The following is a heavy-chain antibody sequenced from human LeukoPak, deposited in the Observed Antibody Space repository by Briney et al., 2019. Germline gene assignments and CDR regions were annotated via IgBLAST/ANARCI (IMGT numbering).Heavy chain of an antibody. CDR3: ARGSVIAAVSPNWFDP. CDR1: GYTCTSYY. Sequence: ASVKVSCKASGYTCTSYYMHWVRQAPGQGLEWMGIINPSGGSTSYAQKFQGRVTMTRDMSTSTVYMELSSLRSEDTAVYYCARGSVIAAVSPNWFDPWGQGTLVTVSS. J-gene: IGHJ5*02. CDR2: INPSGGST. D-gene: IGHD6-13*01. V-gene: IGHV1-46*01.